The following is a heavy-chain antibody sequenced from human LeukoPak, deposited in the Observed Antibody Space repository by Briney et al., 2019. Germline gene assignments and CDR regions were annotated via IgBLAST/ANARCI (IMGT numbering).Heavy chain of an antibody. V-gene: IGHV4-39*07. J-gene: IGHJ4*02. CDR2: IYYSGST. Sequence: GSLRLSCAASGFTFSSYWMSWVRQPPGKGLEWIGSIYYSGSTYYNPSLKSRVTISVDTSKNQFSLKLSSVTAADTAFYFCARAGGRDFHFDSWGQGTLVTVSS. D-gene: IGHD5-12*01. CDR1: GFTFSSYW. CDR3: ARAGGRDFHFDS.